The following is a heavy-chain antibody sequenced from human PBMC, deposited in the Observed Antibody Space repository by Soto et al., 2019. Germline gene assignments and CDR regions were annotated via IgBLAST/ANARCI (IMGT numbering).Heavy chain of an antibody. CDR1: GDSISSYY. CDR2: LYYGRSA. J-gene: IGHJ5*02. CDR3: ARLHCNSPNCVTLDP. Sequence: TSETLSLTCAVSGDSISSYYCMWLRQPPGKGLESIGYLYYGRSANYNPSLESRVTMSVDTSKKQLSLRLRSVTAADTAVYYCARLHCNSPNCVTLDPWGQGTLVTV. D-gene: IGHD2-2*01. V-gene: IGHV4-59*04.